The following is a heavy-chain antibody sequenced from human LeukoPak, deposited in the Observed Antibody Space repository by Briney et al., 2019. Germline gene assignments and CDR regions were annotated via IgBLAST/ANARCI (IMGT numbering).Heavy chain of an antibody. V-gene: IGHV4-38-2*01. J-gene: IGHJ4*02. Sequence: SEALSLTCGVSGYSISRGYYWAWIRQPPGKGLEWIGTIYHTGSTYYNPSLESRVTISVDTSKNEFSLNLNSVTAADTAVYYCARAGWIITSGIDYWGQGALVTVSS. CDR2: IYHTGST. CDR3: ARAGWIITSGIDY. CDR1: GYSISRGYY. D-gene: IGHD3-10*01.